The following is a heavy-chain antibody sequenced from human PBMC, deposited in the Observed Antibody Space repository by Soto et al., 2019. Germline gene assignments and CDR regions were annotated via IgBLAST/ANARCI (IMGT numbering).Heavy chain of an antibody. Sequence: QVQLVESGGGVVQPGRSLRLSCAASGFTFSSYGMHWVRRAPGKGLEWVAVIWYDGSNKYYADSVKGRFTISRDNSKNTLYLQMNSLRAEDTAVYYCARAPSIPVYFDYWGQGTLVTVSS. D-gene: IGHD2-21*01. V-gene: IGHV3-33*01. CDR2: IWYDGSNK. CDR1: GFTFSSYG. J-gene: IGHJ4*02. CDR3: ARAPSIPVYFDY.